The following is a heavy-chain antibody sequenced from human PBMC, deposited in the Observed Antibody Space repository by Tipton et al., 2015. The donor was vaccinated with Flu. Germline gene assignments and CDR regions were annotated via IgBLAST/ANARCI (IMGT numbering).Heavy chain of an antibody. Sequence: TLSLTCTVSGGSIGSYYWNWIRQPPGKGLEWIGYIYNSAYTKYNPSLESRVTISKDTSKNQFSLTLNSVTAADTAMYYCARYSSSVATYWYFDLWGRGTLVTVSS. CDR2: IYNSAYT. CDR3: ARYSSSVATYWYFDL. D-gene: IGHD6-6*01. J-gene: IGHJ2*01. CDR1: GGSIGSYY. V-gene: IGHV4-4*09.